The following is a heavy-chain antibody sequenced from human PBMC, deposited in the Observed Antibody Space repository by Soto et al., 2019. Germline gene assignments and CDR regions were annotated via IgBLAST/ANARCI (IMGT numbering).Heavy chain of an antibody. Sequence: EVQLLESGGGLVQPGGSLRLSCAASGFTFSNYAVTWVRQAPGKGLEWVSTISGSGGSTYYADSVKGRFTISRDKSKNTLYLKMNSLRAEDTAVYYCAKDQGSSWYEIDYWGQGTLFTVSS. V-gene: IGHV3-23*01. J-gene: IGHJ4*02. D-gene: IGHD6-13*01. CDR1: GFTFSNYA. CDR3: AKDQGSSWYEIDY. CDR2: ISGSGGST.